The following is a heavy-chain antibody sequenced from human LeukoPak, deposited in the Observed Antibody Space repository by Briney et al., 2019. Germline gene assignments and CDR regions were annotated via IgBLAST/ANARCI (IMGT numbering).Heavy chain of an antibody. J-gene: IGHJ4*02. Sequence: GGSLRLSCAASGFTFSTYGMSWVRQAPGKGLQWVSTIPSGGGTYYADSVKGRFTISRDNSKNTLYLQMNSLRAEDTAVYYCAKSYYYDSSGYYTVFFDYWGQGTLVTVSS. CDR3: AKSYYYDSSGYYTVFFDY. CDR1: GFTFSTYG. D-gene: IGHD3-22*01. CDR2: IPSGGGT. V-gene: IGHV3-23*01.